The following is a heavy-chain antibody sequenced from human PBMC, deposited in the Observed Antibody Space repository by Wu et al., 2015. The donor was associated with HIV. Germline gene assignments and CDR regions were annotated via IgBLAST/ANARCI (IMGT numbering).Heavy chain of an antibody. Sequence: QVQLVQSGAEVKKPGASVKVSCKASGYIFTTYDINWVRQATGQGLEWMGWMNPNSGNTGYAQNFQGRVTMTRNTSISTASMELSSLRSEDTAVYYCARVEAAAANGMDVWAEGTDGHRLL. J-gene: IGHJ6*04. D-gene: IGHD6-25*01. V-gene: IGHV1-8*01. CDR1: GYIFTTYD. CDR2: MNPNSGNT. CDR3: ARVEAAAANGMDV.